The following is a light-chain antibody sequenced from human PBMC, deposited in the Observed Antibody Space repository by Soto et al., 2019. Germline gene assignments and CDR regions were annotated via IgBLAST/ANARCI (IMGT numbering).Light chain of an antibody. CDR1: QTISTY. Sequence: DIQLTQYPSSLSASVGDTVTITCRASQTISTYLLWYHQKPGRAPNLLIYNASTLHSGVPSKFSGSGSGTDFTLTISGPQPEDFATYHCQQTYSDISFGGGTKVE. CDR2: NAS. J-gene: IGKJ4*01. V-gene: IGKV1-39*01. CDR3: QQTYSDIS.